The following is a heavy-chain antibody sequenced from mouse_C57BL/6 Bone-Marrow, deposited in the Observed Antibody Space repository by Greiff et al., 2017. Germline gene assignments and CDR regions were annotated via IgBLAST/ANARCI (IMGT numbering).Heavy chain of an antibody. CDR1: GFSLTSYG. V-gene: IGHV2-2*01. D-gene: IGHD2-4*01. CDR2: IWSGGST. J-gene: IGHJ3*01. Sequence: VQLQQSGPGLVQPSQSLSITCTVSGFSLTSYGVHWVRQSPGKGLEWLGVIWSGGSTDYNAAFISRLSISKDNSKSQVFFKMNSLQADDTAIYYCARLVYYDYEAYWGQGTLVTVSA. CDR3: ARLVYYDYEAY.